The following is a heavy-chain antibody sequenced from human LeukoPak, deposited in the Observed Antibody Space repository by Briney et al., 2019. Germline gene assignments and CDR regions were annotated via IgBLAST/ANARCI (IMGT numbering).Heavy chain of an antibody. Sequence: GGSLRLSCAASGFTFSNYAMSWVRQAPGKGLEWVSGISGSGGSTYYADSVKGRFTISRDNSKNTLYLQMNSLRAEDTAVYYCAKGSSSYYFAFDIWGRGTMVTVSS. CDR3: AKGSSSYYFAFDI. V-gene: IGHV3-23*01. J-gene: IGHJ3*02. CDR1: GFTFSNYA. D-gene: IGHD6-13*01. CDR2: ISGSGGST.